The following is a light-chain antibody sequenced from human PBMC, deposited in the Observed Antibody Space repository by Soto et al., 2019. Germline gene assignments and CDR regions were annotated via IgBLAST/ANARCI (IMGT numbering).Light chain of an antibody. V-gene: IGLV2-14*03. CDR1: SSDVGGYNF. CDR2: DVN. CDR3: CSYSGSSTIVV. J-gene: IGLJ2*01. Sequence: QSALTQPASVSGSPGQSITISCTGTSSDVGGYNFVSWYQQHPGKAPSLMILDVNNRPSGVSPRFSGSKSGNTASLTISGLQAEDEADYYCCSYSGSSTIVVFGGGTKLTVL.